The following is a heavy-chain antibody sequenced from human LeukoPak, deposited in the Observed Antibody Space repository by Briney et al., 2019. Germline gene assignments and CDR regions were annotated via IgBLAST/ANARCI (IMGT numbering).Heavy chain of an antibody. D-gene: IGHD3-3*01. CDR3: ARDLLEWYFDY. CDR2: IYSGGST. Sequence: GGFLRLSCAASGLTVSSTYMSWVPQTPGEGLEWVSVIYSGGSTYYADSVKGRFTISRDNSKNTLYLQMNSLRAEDTAVYYCARDLLEWYFDYWGQGTLVTVSS. CDR1: GLTVSSTY. J-gene: IGHJ4*02. V-gene: IGHV3-66*01.